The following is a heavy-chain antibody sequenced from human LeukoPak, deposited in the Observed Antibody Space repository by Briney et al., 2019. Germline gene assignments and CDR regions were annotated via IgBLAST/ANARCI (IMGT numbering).Heavy chain of an antibody. J-gene: IGHJ4*02. Sequence: PGRSLRLSCAASGFTFSDFGMHWVRQAPGKGLECVAVISHDGSNKYYADSVKSRFTISRDNSKKTLYLQMNSLRPEDTAIYYCAKRMGPSIAATDLDYWGQGTLVTVSS. CDR2: ISHDGSNK. D-gene: IGHD6-13*01. CDR3: AKRMGPSIAATDLDY. CDR1: GFTFSDFG. V-gene: IGHV3-30*18.